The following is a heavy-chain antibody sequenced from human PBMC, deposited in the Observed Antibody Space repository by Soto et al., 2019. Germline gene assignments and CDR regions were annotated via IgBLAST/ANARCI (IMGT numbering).Heavy chain of an antibody. Sequence: GGSLRLSCAASGFTFSSYWMSWVRQAPGKGLEWVANIKQDGSEKYYVDSVKGRFTISRDNAKNSLYLQMNSLRAEDTAVYYCARGLFDWLLSYYYYYMDVWGKGTTVTVSS. CDR3: ARGLFDWLLSYYYYYMDV. D-gene: IGHD3-9*01. CDR2: IKQDGSEK. V-gene: IGHV3-7*01. CDR1: GFTFSSYW. J-gene: IGHJ6*03.